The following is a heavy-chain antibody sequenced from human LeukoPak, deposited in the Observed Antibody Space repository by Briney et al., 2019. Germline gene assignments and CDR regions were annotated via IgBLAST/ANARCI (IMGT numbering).Heavy chain of an antibody. J-gene: IGHJ6*02. D-gene: IGHD3-22*01. V-gene: IGHV1-69*04. CDR3: ARARKKAPRETYYYDSWAYYYYGMDV. CDR2: IIPILGIA. CDR1: GGTFSSYA. Sequence: SVKVSCTASGGTFSSYAISWVRQTPGQGLEWVGRIIPILGIANYAHKFQGRVTITADKPTSTAYLELSSLSSEDTAVYYCARARKKAPRETYYYDSWAYYYYGMDVLGQGTTVNVSS.